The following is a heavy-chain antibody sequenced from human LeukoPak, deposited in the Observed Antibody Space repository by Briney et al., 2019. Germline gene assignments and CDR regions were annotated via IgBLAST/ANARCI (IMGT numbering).Heavy chain of an antibody. D-gene: IGHD3-10*01. Sequence: PGGSLRLSCAASGFTFSSCWMAWVRQVPGKGLEWVANINQDGSERHYVDSLKGRFTVSRDNAKNSLYLQMNTLRAEDTAVYYCARDRSTSGRQYWGQGTLVTVSS. V-gene: IGHV3-7*01. CDR2: INQDGSER. CDR1: GFTFSSCW. CDR3: ARDRSTSGRQY. J-gene: IGHJ4*02.